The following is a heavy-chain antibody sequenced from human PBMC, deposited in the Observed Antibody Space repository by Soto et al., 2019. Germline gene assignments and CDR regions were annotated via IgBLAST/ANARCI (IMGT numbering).Heavy chain of an antibody. Sequence: QVQLVQSGAEVKKPGASVKVSCKASGYTFTSYGISWVRQAPGQGLEWMGWISAYNGNTNYAQKLQGRVTMTTDTSTSTAYMELRSLRSDDAAVYYCAALKVTTGGVFYYYGMDVWGQGTTVTVSS. CDR3: AALKVTTGGVFYYYGMDV. CDR1: GYTFTSYG. D-gene: IGHD4-17*01. CDR2: ISAYNGNT. V-gene: IGHV1-18*01. J-gene: IGHJ6*02.